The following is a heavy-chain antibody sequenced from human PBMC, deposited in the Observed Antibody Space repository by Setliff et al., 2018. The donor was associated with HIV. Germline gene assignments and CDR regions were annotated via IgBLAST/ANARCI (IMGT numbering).Heavy chain of an antibody. J-gene: IGHJ6*03. CDR3: VKDASVSATNFYYFDV. CDR2: ISWFGRDI. Sequence: GGSLRLSCVASGFSFSNFAMHWVRQAPGKGLEWVSTISWFGRDIYYADSVRGRFTFSRDSAKNSLHLQMNSLKLEDTATYFCVKDASVSATNFYYFDVWGKGTTVTVSS. CDR1: GFSFSNFA. V-gene: IGHV3-9*01.